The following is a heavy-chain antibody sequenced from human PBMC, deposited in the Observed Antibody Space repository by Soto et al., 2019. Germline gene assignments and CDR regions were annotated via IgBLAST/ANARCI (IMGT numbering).Heavy chain of an antibody. V-gene: IGHV3-23*01. CDR2: VSGSGGTT. CDR1: GLSLSGYA. CDR3: AKYGRRVGPTLNWLDS. Sequence: EVQLMESGGGLVQPGESLRLSCVVSGLSLSGYALSWVRQAPGKGLEWVSAVSGSGGTTYYADSVKGRFTISRDNSKNTLYLQMNGLRVEDTAKYFWAKYGRRVGPTLNWLDSWGQGTQVTVTS. D-gene: IGHD1-26*01. J-gene: IGHJ5*01.